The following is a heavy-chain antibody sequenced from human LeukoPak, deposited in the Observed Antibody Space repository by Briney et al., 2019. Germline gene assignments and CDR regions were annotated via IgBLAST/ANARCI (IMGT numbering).Heavy chain of an antibody. CDR2: ITPNADRV. J-gene: IGHJ4*02. D-gene: IGHD6-19*01. V-gene: IGHV3-23*01. CDR1: GFTFGSYG. Sequence: GGSLRLSCAASGFTFGSYGMSWVRQAPGRGLEWVSFITPNADRVSYADSVEGRFTISRDNPRNTLYMQMNSLRDEDTAMYYCTRVLTTDRGWYTFEFWGQGVLVTVSS. CDR3: TRVLTTDRGWYTFEF.